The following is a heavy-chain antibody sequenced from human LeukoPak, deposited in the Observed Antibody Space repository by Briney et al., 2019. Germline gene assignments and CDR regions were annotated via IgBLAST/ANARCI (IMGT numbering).Heavy chain of an antibody. D-gene: IGHD1-26*01. CDR2: IYPGDSDT. V-gene: IGHV5-51*01. J-gene: IGHJ3*02. CDR3: ARRVAGSYHDAFDI. CDR1: GYSFTSYW. Sequence: GESLQISCTGSGYSFTSYWIGWVRQMPGKGLAWMGIIYPGDSDTRYSPSFQGQVTISADKSISTAYLQWSSLRASDTAMYYCARRVAGSYHDAFDIWGQGTMVTVSS.